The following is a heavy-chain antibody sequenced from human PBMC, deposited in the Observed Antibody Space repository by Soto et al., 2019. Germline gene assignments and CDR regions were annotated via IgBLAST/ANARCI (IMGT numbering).Heavy chain of an antibody. Sequence: GETLNISCKASGYGFSTHWSGWVRQMPGKGLEWMGIIFPSDSDTRYTPSFQGQVTISADKSINTAYLQWNSLKASDTAMYYCATPGGFGMDVWGQGTPVTVSS. D-gene: IGHD5-12*01. CDR3: ATPGGFGMDV. V-gene: IGHV5-51*01. CDR1: GYGFSTHW. J-gene: IGHJ6*02. CDR2: IFPSDSDT.